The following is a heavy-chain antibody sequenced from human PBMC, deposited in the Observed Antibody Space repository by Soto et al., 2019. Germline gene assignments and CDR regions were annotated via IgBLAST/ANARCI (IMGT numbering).Heavy chain of an antibody. Sequence: QVQLVQSGAEVKKPGSSVKVFCKASGGTLSSYAISWVRQAPGQGLEWMGGIIPMFGTADYAQKFQGRVTITADESTSTAYMELSSLRSDDTGVYYCATMKGGSQYYYYGMDVWGQGTTVTVSS. V-gene: IGHV1-69*01. J-gene: IGHJ6*02. CDR3: ATMKGGSQYYYYGMDV. D-gene: IGHD3-10*01. CDR2: IIPMFGTA. CDR1: GGTLSSYA.